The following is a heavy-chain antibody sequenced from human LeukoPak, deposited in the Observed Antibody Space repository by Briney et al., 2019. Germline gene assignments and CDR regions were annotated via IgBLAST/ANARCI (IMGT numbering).Heavy chain of an antibody. V-gene: IGHV1-18*01. CDR1: GYTFTNSG. CDR2: ISAYNGNT. J-gene: IGHJ4*02. CDR3: ARAYYHDTSSYQGFDF. Sequence: ASVKVSCKASGYTFTNSGFTWVRQAPGQGLEWMGWISAYNGNTDYAQKLQGRVTMTTDTSTSTAYMELRSLRSDDTAVYFCARAYYHDTSSYQGFDFWGQGTLVTVSS. D-gene: IGHD3-22*01.